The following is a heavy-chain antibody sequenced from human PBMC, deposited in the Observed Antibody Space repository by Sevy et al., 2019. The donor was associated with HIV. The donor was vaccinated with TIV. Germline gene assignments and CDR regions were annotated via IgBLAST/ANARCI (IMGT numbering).Heavy chain of an antibody. CDR1: GFTFGDYA. J-gene: IGHJ4*02. Sequence: GGSLRLSCTASGFTFGDYAMSWFRQAPGKGLEWVGFIRSKAYGGTTEYAASVKGRFTISRDDSKSIAYLQMNSLKTEDTAVYYCTGDDPYYYDSSGYLALDYWGQGTLVTVSS. V-gene: IGHV3-49*03. CDR2: IRSKAYGGTT. CDR3: TGDDPYYYDSSGYLALDY. D-gene: IGHD3-22*01.